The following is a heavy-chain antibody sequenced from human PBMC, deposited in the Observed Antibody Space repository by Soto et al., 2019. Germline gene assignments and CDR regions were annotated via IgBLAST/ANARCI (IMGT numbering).Heavy chain of an antibody. D-gene: IGHD2-21*01. CDR1: GFTFSNYW. V-gene: IGHV3-7*01. Sequence: EVQLVESGGDLVQPGGSLRLSCAASGFTFSNYWMMWVRQAPGKGLEWVAHIKEDGSTKYYVDSVKGRFTIPRDNAQNSVVLQMNSLRAEDTAVYYCARGYCGGGTCSRPFWGQGTLVTVSS. CDR2: IKEDGSTK. J-gene: IGHJ4*02. CDR3: ARGYCGGGTCSRPF.